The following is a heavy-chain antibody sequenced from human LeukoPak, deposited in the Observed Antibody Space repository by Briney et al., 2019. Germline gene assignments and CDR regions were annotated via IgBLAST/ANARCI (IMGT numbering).Heavy chain of an antibody. D-gene: IGHD1-14*01. CDR1: GFTFSSHS. CDR2: ISHSGRT. V-gene: IGHV4-34*01. CDR3: ARDKPVRPKSYFDL. Sequence: GSLRLSCAASGFTFSSHSMNWVRQAPGKGLEWIGEISHSGRTNYNPSLKSRVTISFDTSKNQFSLKVNSVTAADTAVYYCARDKPVRPKSYFDLWGRGTLVTVSS. J-gene: IGHJ2*01.